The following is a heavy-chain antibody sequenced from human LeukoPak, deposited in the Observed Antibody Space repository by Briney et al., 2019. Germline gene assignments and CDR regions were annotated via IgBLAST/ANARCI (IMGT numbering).Heavy chain of an antibody. V-gene: IGHV1-2*02. CDR3: ARDLGIAAAGTYYFDY. J-gene: IGHJ4*02. CDR1: GYTFTGYY. Sequence: GASVKVSCKASGYTFTGYYMHWVRQAPGQGLEWMGWINPNSGGTNYAQKFQGRVTMTRDTSISTAYMELSRLRSDDTAVYYCARDLGIAAAGTYYFDYWGQGTLVTDSS. D-gene: IGHD6-13*01. CDR2: INPNSGGT.